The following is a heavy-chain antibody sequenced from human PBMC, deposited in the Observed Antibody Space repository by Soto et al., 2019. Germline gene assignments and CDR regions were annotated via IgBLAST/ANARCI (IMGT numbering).Heavy chain of an antibody. V-gene: IGHV3-23*01. CDR1: GFTFSNYA. CDR3: AKGPVNPXILGVVTSIDYYYGMDV. J-gene: IGHJ6*02. Sequence: GGALRLSCVASGFTFSNYAMAWVRQAPGKGLEWVSSIGASGTSTYYADSAKGRFTISRDKSKNTLYLQMNSLRAEDTAIYYCAKGPVNPXILGVVTSIDYYYGMDVWGQGTTVTVSS. CDR2: IGASGTST. D-gene: IGHD3-3*01.